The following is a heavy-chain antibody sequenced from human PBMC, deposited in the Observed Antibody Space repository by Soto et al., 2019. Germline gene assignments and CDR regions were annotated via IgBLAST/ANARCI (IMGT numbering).Heavy chain of an antibody. J-gene: IGHJ6*02. CDR3: ARDIDNRDYYYGLDV. CDR1: GFVFKNYE. V-gene: IGHV3-48*03. CDR2: ISNSGNTI. D-gene: IGHD1-20*01. Sequence: GGSLRLSXVASGFVFKNYEMNWVRQAPGKGLEWISYISNSGNTIYVADSMRGRFTISRDNAKNSLFLQMNSLRADDTAVYYCARDIDNRDYYYGLDVWGQGTTVTVSS.